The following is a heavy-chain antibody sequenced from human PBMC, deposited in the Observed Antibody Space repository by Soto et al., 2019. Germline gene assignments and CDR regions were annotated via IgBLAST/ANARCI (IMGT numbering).Heavy chain of an antibody. CDR3: ARGSLGYYFDS. CDR1: GSIFIAHY. D-gene: IGHD3-16*01. Sequence: ASVKVSCKDSGSIFIAHYIHWVRQAPGQGLEWMGWINPDSGGKQYAQKFQGRVTMTRDTSITTAYMELNSLTSDDTAVYYCARGSLGYYFDSWGQGTLVTVSS. J-gene: IGHJ4*02. V-gene: IGHV1-2*02. CDR2: INPDSGGK.